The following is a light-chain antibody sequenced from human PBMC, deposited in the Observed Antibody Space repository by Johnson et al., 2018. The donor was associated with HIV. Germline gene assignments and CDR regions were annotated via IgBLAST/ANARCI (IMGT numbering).Light chain of an antibody. CDR3: GTWDSSLNAFV. V-gene: IGLV1-40*01. Sequence: QSALTQPPSVSGAPGQRVTISCTGSSSNIGAGYDVHWYQQLPGTAPKLLIYGNNNRPSGVPDRFSGSKSGTSATLGITGLQTGDEDDYYCGTWDSSLNAFVFGAGTRVTVL. CDR2: GNN. CDR1: SSNIGAGYD. J-gene: IGLJ1*01.